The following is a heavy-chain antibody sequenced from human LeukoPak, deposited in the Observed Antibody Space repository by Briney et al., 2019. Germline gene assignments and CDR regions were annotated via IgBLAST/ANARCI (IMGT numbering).Heavy chain of an antibody. Sequence: SETLSLTCAVYDGSFSGYYWGWIRQPPGKGLEWIGSVYYSGSTYYNPSLKSRVTISVDTSKNQFSLKLSSVTAADTAVYYCSRGTSDAFDIWGQGTMVTVSS. CDR2: VYYSGST. CDR1: DGSFSGYY. CDR3: SRGTSDAFDI. J-gene: IGHJ3*02. V-gene: IGHV4-34*01. D-gene: IGHD2-2*01.